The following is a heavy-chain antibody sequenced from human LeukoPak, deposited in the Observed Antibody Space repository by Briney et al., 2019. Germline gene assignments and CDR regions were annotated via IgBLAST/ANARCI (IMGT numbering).Heavy chain of an antibody. V-gene: IGHV3-7*01. Sequence: PGGSLRLSCAASGFTFSSYAMSWVRQAPGKGLEWVANMKGDGSARYYVDSVKGRFTISRDNAYNSLYLQMDSLRVEDTAVYYCARDRVAAAGTDYDYWGQGALVTVSS. CDR3: ARDRVAAAGTDYDY. J-gene: IGHJ4*02. D-gene: IGHD6-13*01. CDR1: GFTFSSYA. CDR2: MKGDGSAR.